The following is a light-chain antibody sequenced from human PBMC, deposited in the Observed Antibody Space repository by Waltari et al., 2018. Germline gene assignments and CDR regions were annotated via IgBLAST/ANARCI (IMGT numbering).Light chain of an antibody. V-gene: IGKV4-1*01. CDR2: WAS. Sequence: DIVMTQSPDSLAVSLGERATINCKSSQSVLYNSNNRNYLGWYQHKTGRPPKLLIYWASTRPSGVPDRFGGGGSGTNFPLTISSLRAEEVAVYYCKQNMPIPRTSGQGTRWKSN. CDR3: KQNMPIPRT. J-gene: IGKJ1*01. CDR1: QSVLYNSNNRNY.